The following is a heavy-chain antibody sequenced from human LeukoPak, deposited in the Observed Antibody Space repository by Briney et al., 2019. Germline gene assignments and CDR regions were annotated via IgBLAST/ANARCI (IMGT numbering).Heavy chain of an antibody. J-gene: IGHJ4*02. V-gene: IGHV3-73*01. Sequence: GGPLRLSCAASGFTFSDSPIHWVRQASGKGLEWVGRIRGKANNYATAYTASVKGRFTTSRDDSKNTAYLQMNSLIIEDTAVYYCARQRPQTGTFDYWGQGALVTVSS. D-gene: IGHD3-9*01. CDR2: IRGKANNYAT. CDR3: ARQRPQTGTFDY. CDR1: GFTFSDSP.